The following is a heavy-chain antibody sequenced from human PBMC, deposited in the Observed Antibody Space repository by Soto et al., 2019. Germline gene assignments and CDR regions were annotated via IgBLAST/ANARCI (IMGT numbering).Heavy chain of an antibody. Sequence: SETLSLTCTVSGGSISTYYWTWIRHPPGKGLEYIGYIYYTGGTNYNPSLRSRVTISLDTSKKQFSLKLDSVTAADTAVYYCARAYCTGGCCYYFDYWGQGTLVTVSS. D-gene: IGHD2-15*01. J-gene: IGHJ4*02. CDR3: ARAYCTGGCCYYFDY. CDR2: IYYTGGT. V-gene: IGHV4-59*01. CDR1: GGSISTYY.